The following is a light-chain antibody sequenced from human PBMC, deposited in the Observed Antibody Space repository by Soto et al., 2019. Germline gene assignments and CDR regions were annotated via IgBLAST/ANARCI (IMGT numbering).Light chain of an antibody. V-gene: IGLV2-8*01. CDR1: SSDVGTYNY. Sequence: QSVLTQSPSASGSPGQSVTISCTGTSSDVGTYNYVSWYQHPPGKAPKLMIYEVSKRPSGVPDRFSGSKSGNTASLTVSGLQAEDEADYYCSSYAGSNNFVVFGGGTKLTVL. CDR2: EVS. CDR3: SSYAGSNNFVV. J-gene: IGLJ2*01.